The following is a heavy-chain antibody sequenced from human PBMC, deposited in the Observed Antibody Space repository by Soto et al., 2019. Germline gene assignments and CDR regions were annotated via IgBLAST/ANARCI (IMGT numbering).Heavy chain of an antibody. V-gene: IGHV1-2*02. D-gene: IGHD1-26*01. J-gene: IGHJ6*02. Sequence: ASVKVSCKASGYTFTGYYMHWVRQAPGQGLEWMGWINPNSGGTNYAQKFQGRVTMTRDTSISTAYMELSRLRPEDTAVYYCARGGADHYNYGMDVWGQGTTVTVSS. CDR1: GYTFTGYY. CDR3: ARGGADHYNYGMDV. CDR2: INPNSGGT.